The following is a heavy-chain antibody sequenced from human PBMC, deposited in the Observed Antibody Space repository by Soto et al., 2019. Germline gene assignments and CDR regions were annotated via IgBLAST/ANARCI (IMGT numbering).Heavy chain of an antibody. CDR1: GGSFSGYY. D-gene: IGHD5-18*01. V-gene: IGHV4-34*01. J-gene: IGHJ6*02. CDR3: ARGGGVQLWPHYYYYYGMDV. CDR2: INHSGST. Sequence: SETLSLTCAVYGGSFSGYYWSWIRQPPGKGLEWIGEINHSGSTNYNPSLKSRVTISVGTSKNQFSLKLSSVTAADTAVYYCARGGGVQLWPHYYYYYGMDVWGQGTTVTVSS.